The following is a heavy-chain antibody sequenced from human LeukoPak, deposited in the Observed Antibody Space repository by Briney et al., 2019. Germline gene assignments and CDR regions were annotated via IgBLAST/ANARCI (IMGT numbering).Heavy chain of an antibody. Sequence: PGGSLRPSCAASGFTFSSYAMHWVRQAPGKGLEWVAVISYDGSNKYYADSVKGRFTISRDNSKNTLYLQMNSLRAEDTAVYYCARDRGDFWSGSYYYYYYMDVWGKGTTVTVSS. CDR3: ARDRGDFWSGSYYYYYYMDV. D-gene: IGHD3-3*01. CDR1: GFTFSSYA. V-gene: IGHV3-30*04. CDR2: ISYDGSNK. J-gene: IGHJ6*03.